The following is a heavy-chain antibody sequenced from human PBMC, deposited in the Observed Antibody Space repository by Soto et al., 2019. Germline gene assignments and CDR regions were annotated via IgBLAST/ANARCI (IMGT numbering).Heavy chain of an antibody. V-gene: IGHV3-30*14. D-gene: IGHD3-10*01. Sequence: VQLVESGGGVVQPGTSLRLSCAVSGFSLSHYVFHWVRQAPGKGLEWVAVIRDGDAKTNYATSVRGRFTVSRDMSKSTIFLQMNNLRVDDSAIYFCAREGDTHAFRGFDLWGQGTLVTVSS. CDR1: GFSLSHYV. CDR2: IRDGDAKT. J-gene: IGHJ5*02. CDR3: AREGDTHAFRGFDL.